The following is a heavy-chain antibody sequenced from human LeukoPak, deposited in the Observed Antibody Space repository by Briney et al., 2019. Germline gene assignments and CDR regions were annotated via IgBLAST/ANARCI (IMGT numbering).Heavy chain of an antibody. V-gene: IGHV3-21*01. CDR3: ARGAAGATTVGY. J-gene: IGHJ4*02. CDR2: ISSSSSYI. D-gene: IGHD1-26*01. Sequence: GGSLRLSCAASGFTFNTYNMNWVRQAPGKGLEWVSSISSSSSYIYYADSVKGRFTISRDNAKNSLYLQMNSLRAEDTAVYYCARGAAGATTVGYWGQGTLVTVSS. CDR1: GFTFNTYN.